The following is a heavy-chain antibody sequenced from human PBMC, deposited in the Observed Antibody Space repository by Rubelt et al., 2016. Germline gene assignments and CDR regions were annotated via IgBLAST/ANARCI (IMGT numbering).Heavy chain of an antibody. Sequence: QLQLQESGPGLVKPSETLSLTCTVSGGSISSSSYFWGWIRQPPGKGLEWIGSIYYSGSTYYNPSLKSRVTISVDTSKNHFSPKLSSVTAADTAVYYCARVTEWPTGNALDFGGQGRMVTVSS. D-gene: IGHD3-3*01. CDR2: IYYSGST. CDR1: GGSISSSSYF. CDR3: ARVTEWPTGNALDF. V-gene: IGHV4-39*07. J-gene: IGHJ3*01.